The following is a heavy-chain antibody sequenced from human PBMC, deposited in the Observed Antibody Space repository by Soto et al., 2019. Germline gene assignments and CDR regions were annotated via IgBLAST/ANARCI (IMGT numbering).Heavy chain of an antibody. CDR3: AKDITDSSGYGPDYYYYYGMDV. V-gene: IGHV3-30*18. Sequence: GGSLRLSCAASGFTFSSYGMHWVRQAPGKGLEWVAVISYDGSNKYYADSVKGRFTISRDNSKNTLYLQMNSLRAEDTAVYYCAKDITDSSGYGPDYYYYYGMDVWGQGTTVTVSS. CDR1: GFTFSSYG. D-gene: IGHD3-22*01. J-gene: IGHJ6*02. CDR2: ISYDGSNK.